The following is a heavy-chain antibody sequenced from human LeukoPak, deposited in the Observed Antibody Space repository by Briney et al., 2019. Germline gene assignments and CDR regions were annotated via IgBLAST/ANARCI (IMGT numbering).Heavy chain of an antibody. V-gene: IGHV4-31*03. CDR1: GGSISSGGYY. Sequence: SQILSLTCTVSGGSISSGGYYWSWIRQHPGKGLEWIGYIYYSGSTYYNPSLKSRVTISVDTSKNQFSLKLSSVTAADTAVYYCARGPRYMIASEYYFDYWGQGTLVTVSS. CDR2: IYYSGST. D-gene: IGHD2-21*01. J-gene: IGHJ4*02. CDR3: ARGPRYMIASEYYFDY.